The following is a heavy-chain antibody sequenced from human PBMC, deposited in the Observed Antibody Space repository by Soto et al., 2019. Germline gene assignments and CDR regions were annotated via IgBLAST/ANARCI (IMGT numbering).Heavy chain of an antibody. CDR2: ISYDGSYK. CDR1: GFTFSSYA. D-gene: IGHD3-10*01. CDR3: AKDRVRTRFGEVYNSYYYYYYGMDV. V-gene: IGHV3-30*18. J-gene: IGHJ6*02. Sequence: QVQLVESGGGVVQPGRSLRLSCAASGFTFSSYAMHWVRQAPGKGLEWVAVISYDGSYKYYADSVKGRFTISRDNSKNTLYLQMNTLRAEDTAVYYCAKDRVRTRFGEVYNSYYYYYYGMDVWGQGTTVTVSS.